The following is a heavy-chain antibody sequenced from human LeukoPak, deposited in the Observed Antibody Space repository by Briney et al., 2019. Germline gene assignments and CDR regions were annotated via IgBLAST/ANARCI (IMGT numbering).Heavy chain of an antibody. CDR2: INPNSGDT. Sequence: ASVKVSCTASGYTFTGYYMHWVRQAPGQGLEWMGRINPNSGDTNFAQKFQGRVTMTRDTSISTAYMELSRLRSDDTAVYYCARLPRTSWGCFDYWGQGTLVTVSS. CDR1: GYTFTGYY. D-gene: IGHD2-2*01. CDR3: ARLPRTSWGCFDY. J-gene: IGHJ4*02. V-gene: IGHV1-2*06.